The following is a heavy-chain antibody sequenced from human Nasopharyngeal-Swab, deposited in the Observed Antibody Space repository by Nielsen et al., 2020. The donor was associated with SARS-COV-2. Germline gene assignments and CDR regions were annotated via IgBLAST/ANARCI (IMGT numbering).Heavy chain of an antibody. CDR3: ARVLYYYDSSPFDY. J-gene: IGHJ4*02. Sequence: GESLKISCAASGFTFSSYEMNWVRQAPGKGLEWVSYISSSGSTIYYADSVKGRFTISRDNSKNTLYLQMNSLRAEDTAVYYCARVLYYYDSSPFDYWGQGTLVTVSS. CDR1: GFTFSSYE. CDR2: ISSSGSTI. V-gene: IGHV3-48*03. D-gene: IGHD3-22*01.